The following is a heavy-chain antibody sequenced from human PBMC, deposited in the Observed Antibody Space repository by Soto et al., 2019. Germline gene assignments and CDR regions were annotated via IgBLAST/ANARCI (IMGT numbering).Heavy chain of an antibody. J-gene: IGHJ5*02. CDR1: GGSISSGDYY. D-gene: IGHD4-17*01. CDR2: IYYSGST. Sequence: SETLSLTCTVSGGSISSGDYYWSWIRQPPGKGLEWIGYIYYSGSTYYNPSLKSRFTISVDTSKNQFSLKLSSVTAADTAVYYCARVNYGAYVLWFDPWGQGTLLTVS. CDR3: ARVNYGAYVLWFDP. V-gene: IGHV4-30-4*01.